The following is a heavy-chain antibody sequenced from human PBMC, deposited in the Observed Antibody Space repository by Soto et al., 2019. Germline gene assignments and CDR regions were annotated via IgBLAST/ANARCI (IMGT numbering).Heavy chain of an antibody. D-gene: IGHD3-10*01. V-gene: IGHV1-69*02. CDR1: GGDFLSYT. Sequence: QLVQSGAEVKKPGSSVKVSCKASGGDFLSYTISWVRQSPGPGPEWMGTIIPILDVAKNAQKFQGRVAITADKATSTVYIVLRSLRSDDTAVYYCAQMWFGELWHGMDVWGQGPTITVSS. CDR2: IIPILDVA. CDR3: AQMWFGELWHGMDV. J-gene: IGHJ6*02.